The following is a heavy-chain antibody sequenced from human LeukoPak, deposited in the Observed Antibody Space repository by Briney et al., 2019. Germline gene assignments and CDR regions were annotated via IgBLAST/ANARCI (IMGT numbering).Heavy chain of an antibody. Sequence: GGSLRLSCAASGFTSGFTFDDYGMNWVRQVPGKGLEWVSSISSSSSYIYYADSVKGRFTISRDNAKNSLYLQMNSLRAEDTAVYYCARKACSSTSCDMDVWGKGTTVTVSS. D-gene: IGHD2-2*01. CDR3: ARKACSSTSCDMDV. V-gene: IGHV3-21*01. CDR2: ISSSSSYI. J-gene: IGHJ6*03. CDR1: GFTFDDYG.